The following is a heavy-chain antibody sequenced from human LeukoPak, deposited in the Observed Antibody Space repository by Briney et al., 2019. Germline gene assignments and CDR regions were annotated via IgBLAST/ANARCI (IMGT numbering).Heavy chain of an antibody. J-gene: IGHJ5*02. D-gene: IGHD5-18*01. CDR3: ARGGWGYSYGILA. CDR1: GGSISSGGYY. CDR2: IYYSGST. Sequence: SETLSLTCTVSGGSISSGGYYWSWIRRHPGKGLEWIGYIYYSGSTYYNPSLKSRVTISVDTSKNQFSLKLSSVTAADTAVYYCARGGWGYSYGILAWGQGTLVTVSS. V-gene: IGHV4-31*03.